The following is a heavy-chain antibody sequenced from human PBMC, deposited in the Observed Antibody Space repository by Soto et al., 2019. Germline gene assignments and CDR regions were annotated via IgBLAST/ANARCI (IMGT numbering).Heavy chain of an antibody. CDR2: ISAYNGNT. J-gene: IGHJ4*02. CDR3: ARIGYDYIWGSYHLAGIDY. CDR1: GYTFTSYG. Sequence: ASVKVSCKASGYTFTSYGISWVRQAPGQGLEWMGWISAYNGNTNYAQKLQGRVTMTTDTSTSTAYMELRSLRSDDTAVYYCARIGYDYIWGSYHLAGIDYWGQGTLVTVSS. V-gene: IGHV1-18*01. D-gene: IGHD3-16*02.